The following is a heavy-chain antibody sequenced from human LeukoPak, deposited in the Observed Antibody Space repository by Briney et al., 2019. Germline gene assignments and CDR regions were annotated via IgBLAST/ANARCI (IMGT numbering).Heavy chain of an antibody. CDR3: ARDYYYSVDY. Sequence: GGSLRLSCAASGFTFSNSWMHWVRHAPGKGLVWVSIIKSDGSTIYADSVKGRFTISRDNAKSTIYLQMNSLRAEDTAVYYCARDYYYSVDYWGQGTLVTVSS. CDR2: IKSDGST. J-gene: IGHJ4*02. V-gene: IGHV3-74*01. CDR1: GFTFSNSW. D-gene: IGHD3-22*01.